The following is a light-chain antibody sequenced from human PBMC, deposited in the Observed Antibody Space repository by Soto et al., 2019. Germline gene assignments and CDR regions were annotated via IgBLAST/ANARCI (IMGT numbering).Light chain of an antibody. Sequence: EIVFTHSPATLSVSPGERATLSCRARPSVSSNLAWYQPKPGQAPRLLIYGASTRATGIPARSSGSGSWAEFTPPISSLQAEDFAVDYCQQYSNWPITFGQGTQLEIK. CDR2: GAS. CDR3: QQYSNWPIT. CDR1: PSVSSN. J-gene: IGKJ5*01. V-gene: IGKV3D-15*01.